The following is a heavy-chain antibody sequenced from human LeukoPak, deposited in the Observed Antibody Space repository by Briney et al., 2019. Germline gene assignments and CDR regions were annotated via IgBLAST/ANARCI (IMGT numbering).Heavy chain of an antibody. J-gene: IGHJ6*02. CDR3: ARPQEEAYYDILTGYHYYYGMDV. Sequence: GGSLRLSCTPSGFTFSSHAMGWVRQAPGKGLEWVSGISGNGAGTYYGDSVKGRFTISRDNSKNTLYLQMNSLRAEDTAVYYCARPQEEAYYDILTGYHYYYGMDVWGQGTTVTVSS. V-gene: IGHV3-23*02. CDR1: GFTFSSHA. D-gene: IGHD3-9*01. CDR2: ISGNGAGT.